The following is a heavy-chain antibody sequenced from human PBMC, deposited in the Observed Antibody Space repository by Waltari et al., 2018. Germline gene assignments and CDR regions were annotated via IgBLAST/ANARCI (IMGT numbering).Heavy chain of an antibody. CDR2: INHSGNT. CDR3: ARAGSSGNGMDV. J-gene: IGHJ6*02. Sequence: QVQLQQWGAGLLKPSETLSLTCAVYGGSFSGYYWSWIRQPPGKGLEWIGEINHSGNTNYNPSLKSRVTTSVDTSKNQFSLKLSSVTAADTAVYYCARAGSSGNGMDVWGQGTTVTVSS. V-gene: IGHV4-34*01. CDR1: GGSFSGYY. D-gene: IGHD6-13*01.